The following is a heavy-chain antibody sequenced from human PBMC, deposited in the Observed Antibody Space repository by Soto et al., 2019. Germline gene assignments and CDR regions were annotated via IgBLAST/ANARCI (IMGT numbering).Heavy chain of an antibody. J-gene: IGHJ1*01. V-gene: IGHV1-18*01. CDR1: GYTFTSYG. Sequence: ASVKVSCKASGYTFTSYGISWVRRAPGQGLEWMGWISAYNGNTNYAQKFQGRVTMTTDTSTSTAYMELRSLRSDDTAVYYCARTLNEWLLGLDWGQGTLVTVSS. CDR2: ISAYNGNT. D-gene: IGHD3-3*01. CDR3: ARTLNEWLLGLD.